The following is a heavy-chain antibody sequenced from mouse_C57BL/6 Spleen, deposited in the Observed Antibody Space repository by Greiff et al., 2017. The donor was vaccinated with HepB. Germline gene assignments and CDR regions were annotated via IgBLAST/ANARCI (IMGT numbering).Heavy chain of an antibody. J-gene: IGHJ1*03. CDR3: TREKIYDGYSYFDV. CDR1: GFTFSDAW. D-gene: IGHD2-3*01. Sequence: EVKLMESGGGLVQPGGSMKLSCAASGFTFSDAWMDWVRQSPEKGLEWVAEIRNKANNHATYYAESVKGRFTISRDDSKSSVYLQMNSLRAEDTGIYYCTREKIYDGYSYFDVWGTGTTVTVSS. CDR2: IRNKANNHAT. V-gene: IGHV6-6*01.